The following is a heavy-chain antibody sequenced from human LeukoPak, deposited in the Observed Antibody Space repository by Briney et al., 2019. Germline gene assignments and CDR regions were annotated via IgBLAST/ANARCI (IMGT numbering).Heavy chain of an antibody. CDR1: GFTFSSYA. CDR3: AKSLDIVVVPAAYKGDAFDI. CDR2: ISGSGGST. D-gene: IGHD2-2*03. J-gene: IGHJ3*02. V-gene: IGHV3-23*01. Sequence: GGSLRLSCAASGFTFSSYAMSWVRQAPGKGLEWVSAISGSGGSTYYADSVKGRFTISRDNSKNTLYLQMNSLRAEDTAVYYCAKSLDIVVVPAAYKGDAFDIWGKGTMVTVSS.